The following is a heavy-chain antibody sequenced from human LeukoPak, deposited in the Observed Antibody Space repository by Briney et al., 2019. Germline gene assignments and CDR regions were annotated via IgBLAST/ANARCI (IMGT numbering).Heavy chain of an antibody. Sequence: ASVKVSCKASGYTFTSYVMHWVRQAPGQRLEWMGWINAGNGNTKYSQKFQGRVTITRDTSASTAYMELSSLRSEDTAVYYCARRPITMVRGVIPPFDYWGQGTLVTVSS. D-gene: IGHD3-10*01. V-gene: IGHV1-3*01. CDR2: INAGNGNT. CDR3: ARRPITMVRGVIPPFDY. J-gene: IGHJ4*02. CDR1: GYTFTSYV.